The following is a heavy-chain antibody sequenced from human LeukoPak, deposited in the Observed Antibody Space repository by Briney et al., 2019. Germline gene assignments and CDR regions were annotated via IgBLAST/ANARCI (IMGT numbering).Heavy chain of an antibody. CDR1: GYTFTSYD. J-gene: IGHJ3*02. CDR2: MNPNSGNT. CDR3: ARDGDSSGWYWDAFDI. D-gene: IGHD6-19*01. Sequence: ASVKVSCKASGYTFTSYDINWVRQATGQGLEWMGWMNPNSGNTGYAQKFQGRVTITRNTSISTAYMELSSLRSEDTAVYYCARDGDSSGWYWDAFDIWGQGTMVTVSS. V-gene: IGHV1-8*03.